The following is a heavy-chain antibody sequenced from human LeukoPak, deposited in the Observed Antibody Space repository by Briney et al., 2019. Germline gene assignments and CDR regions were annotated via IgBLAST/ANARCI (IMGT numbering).Heavy chain of an antibody. D-gene: IGHD1-26*01. Sequence: GGSLSLSCAASGFTFCRYSMNWVRQAPGEGLEWVSYISSSSSTIYYADSVKGRFTISRDNAKNSLYLQMNSLRAEDTAVYYCARGGGSYDYWGQGTLVTVSS. J-gene: IGHJ4*02. CDR3: ARGGGSYDY. V-gene: IGHV3-48*01. CDR1: GFTFCRYS. CDR2: ISSSSSTI.